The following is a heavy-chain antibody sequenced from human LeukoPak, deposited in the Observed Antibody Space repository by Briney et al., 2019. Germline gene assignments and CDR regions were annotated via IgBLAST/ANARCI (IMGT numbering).Heavy chain of an antibody. D-gene: IGHD2-2*01. V-gene: IGHV3-30*04. J-gene: IGHJ5*01. CDR2: ISYDGSNE. Sequence: GGSLRLSCAASGFTFSSYVMHWVRQAPGKGLEWVAIISYDGSNEYYADSVKGRFTISRDNSKNTLYLQMNSLRAADTAVYYCAKDRHAPGRYCSSTSCFPFDSWGQGTLVTVSS. CDR1: GFTFSSYV. CDR3: AKDRHAPGRYCSSTSCFPFDS.